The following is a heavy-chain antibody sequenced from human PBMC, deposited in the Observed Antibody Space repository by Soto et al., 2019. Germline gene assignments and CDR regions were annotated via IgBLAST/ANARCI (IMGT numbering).Heavy chain of an antibody. J-gene: IGHJ5*02. V-gene: IGHV1-24*01. CDR1: GYTLTELS. CDR3: ATALSRVGATFGP. D-gene: IGHD1-26*01. CDR2: FDPEDGET. Sequence: ASVKVSCKVSGYTLTELSMHWVRQAPGKGLEWMAAFDPEDGETIYAQKFQGRVTMTEDTSTDTAFMEVSGLRSDDTAVYYCATALSRVGATFGPWGQGTLVTVSS.